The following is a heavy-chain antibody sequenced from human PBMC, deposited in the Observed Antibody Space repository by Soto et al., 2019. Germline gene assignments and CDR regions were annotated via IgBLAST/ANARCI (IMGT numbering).Heavy chain of an antibody. Sequence: QVQLVESGGGVVQPGRSLRLSCAASGFTFSSYGMHWVRQAPGKGLEWVAVISYDGSNKYYADSVKGRFTISRDNSKNTLYLQMNSLRAEDTAVYYCAKDPISVSGWYYNYFDYWGQGTLVTVSS. CDR2: ISYDGSNK. J-gene: IGHJ4*02. D-gene: IGHD6-19*01. CDR1: GFTFSSYG. CDR3: AKDPISVSGWYYNYFDY. V-gene: IGHV3-30*18.